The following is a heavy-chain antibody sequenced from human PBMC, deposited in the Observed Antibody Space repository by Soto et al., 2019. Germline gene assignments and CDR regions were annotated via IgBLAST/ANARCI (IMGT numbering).Heavy chain of an antibody. CDR3: AREVAAPASWFDP. V-gene: IGHV1-46*01. CDR2: INPTSDST. CDR1: GYTFTSFY. D-gene: IGHD6-13*01. Sequence: GASVKVSCKASGYTFTSFYIHWVRQAPGQGLEWMGIINPTSDSTSYAQKFQGRVTMTRDTSTSTVYMELSSLRSEDTAVYYCAREVAAPASWFDPWGQGTLVTVSS. J-gene: IGHJ5*02.